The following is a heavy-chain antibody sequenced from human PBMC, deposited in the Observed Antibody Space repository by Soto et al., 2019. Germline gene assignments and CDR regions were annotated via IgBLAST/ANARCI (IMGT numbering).Heavy chain of an antibody. D-gene: IGHD1-26*01. J-gene: IGHJ3*02. Sequence: EVQLLESGGGLVQPGGSLRLSCAASGFTFSSYAMSWVRQAPGKGLEWVSAISGSGGSTYYADSVKGRFTISRDNSKNTLYLQMNSLRAEETAVYYCAKCVGATCAFDIWGQGTMVTVSS. CDR1: GFTFSSYA. CDR3: AKCVGATCAFDI. CDR2: ISGSGGST. V-gene: IGHV3-23*01.